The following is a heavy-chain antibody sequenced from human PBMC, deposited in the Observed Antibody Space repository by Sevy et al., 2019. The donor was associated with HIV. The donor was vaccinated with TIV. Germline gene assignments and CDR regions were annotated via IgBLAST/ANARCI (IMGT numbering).Heavy chain of an antibody. Sequence: ASVKVSCKASGYTFTGYYMHWVRQAPGQGLEWMGWINPNSGGTNYAQKFQGRVTMTRDTSISTAYMELSRLRCDDTGVYYCAREGIGYCSGGSCYSAYYYYYYGMDVWGQGTTVTVSS. CDR1: GYTFTGYY. J-gene: IGHJ6*02. D-gene: IGHD2-15*01. CDR2: INPNSGGT. V-gene: IGHV1-2*02. CDR3: AREGIGYCSGGSCYSAYYYYYYGMDV.